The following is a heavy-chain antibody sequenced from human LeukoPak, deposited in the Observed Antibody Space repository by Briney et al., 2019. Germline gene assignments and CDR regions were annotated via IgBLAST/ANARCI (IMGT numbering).Heavy chain of an antibody. CDR1: GFTFSSYS. Sequence: KTGGSLRLSCAASGFTFSSYSMNWVRQAPGKGLEWVSSISSSSSYIYYADSVKGRFTISRDNAKNSLYLQMNSLRAEDTAVYYCAPEVAAIALYYYYGMDVWGQGTTVTVSS. D-gene: IGHD2-15*01. V-gene: IGHV3-21*01. J-gene: IGHJ6*02. CDR2: ISSSSSYI. CDR3: APEVAAIALYYYYGMDV.